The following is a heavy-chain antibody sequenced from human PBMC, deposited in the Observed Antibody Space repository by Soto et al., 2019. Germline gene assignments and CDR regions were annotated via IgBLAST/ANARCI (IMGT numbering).Heavy chain of an antibody. CDR1: GFTFSSYG. V-gene: IGHV3-30*18. CDR3: AKSSHTANPYYYGMDV. Sequence: GGSLILSCAASGFTFSSYGMHWVRQAPGKGLEWVAVISYDGSNKYYADSVKGRFTISRDNSKDTLYLQMNSLRAEDTAVYYCAKSSHTANPYYYGMDVWGQGTTVTVSS. CDR2: ISYDGSNK. D-gene: IGHD5-18*01. J-gene: IGHJ6*02.